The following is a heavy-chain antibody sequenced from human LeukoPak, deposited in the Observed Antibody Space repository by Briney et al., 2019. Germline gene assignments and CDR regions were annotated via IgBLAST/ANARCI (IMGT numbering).Heavy chain of an antibody. CDR3: VRKGNYGDYFDY. CDR1: SGSINSYY. V-gene: IGHV4-59*01. Sequence: SETLSLTCTVSSGSINSYYWSWIRQPLGKGLEWMGNIYYSGSTNYNPSRKSRVTISVDTSKNQFSLKLSSVTAADTAMYYCVRKGNYGDYFDYWGQGTLVTVSS. CDR2: IYYSGST. D-gene: IGHD4-17*01. J-gene: IGHJ4*02.